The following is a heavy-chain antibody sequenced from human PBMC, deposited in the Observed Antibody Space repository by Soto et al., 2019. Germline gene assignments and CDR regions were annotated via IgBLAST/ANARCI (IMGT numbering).Heavy chain of an antibody. D-gene: IGHD2-2*01. CDR1: GFTFSTYW. V-gene: IGHV3-7*01. Sequence: EVQLVESGGGLVQPGGSLRLSCAASGFTFSTYWMSWVRQAAGKGLEWVANINQDGSEKYYVDSVKGRFTISRDNAKNSLYLQMTSLRADDTAVYYCARARGWNIVIIPAASDHWGQGTLVTVSS. CDR2: INQDGSEK. CDR3: ARARGWNIVIIPAASDH. J-gene: IGHJ4*02.